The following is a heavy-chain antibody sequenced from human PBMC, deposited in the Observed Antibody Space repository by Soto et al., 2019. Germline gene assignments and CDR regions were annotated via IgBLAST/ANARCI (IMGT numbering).Heavy chain of an antibody. CDR3: ASSTVRDRYDY. D-gene: IGHD4-17*01. CDR1: GGSISSGGYS. V-gene: IGHV4-30-2*01. J-gene: IGHJ4*02. CDR2: IYHSGST. Sequence: QLQLQESGSGLVKPSQTLSLTCAVSGGSISSGGYSWSWIRQPPGKGLEWIGYIYHSGSTYYNPSLKSRVTISVDRAKNQFSLKLSSVTAADTAVYHGASSTVRDRYDYWGQGTLVTVSS.